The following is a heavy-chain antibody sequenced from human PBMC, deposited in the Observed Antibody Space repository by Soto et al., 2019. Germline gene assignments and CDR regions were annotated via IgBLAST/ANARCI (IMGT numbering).Heavy chain of an antibody. J-gene: IGHJ5*02. V-gene: IGHV4-34*01. CDR2: INHSGST. D-gene: IGHD3-3*01. CDR3: ARTGPRKSITSFGVVITRVPVDT. CDR1: GGSFSGYY. Sequence: SETLSLTCAVYGGSFSGYYWSWIRQPPEKGLEWIGEINHSGSTNYNPSLKSRVTISVDTSKNQFSLMLSSVAAADTAVDYCARTGPRKSITSFGVVITRVPVDTLGKGTLDTVDS.